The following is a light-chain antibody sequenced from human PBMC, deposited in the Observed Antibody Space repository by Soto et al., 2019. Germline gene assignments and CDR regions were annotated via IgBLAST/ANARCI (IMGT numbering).Light chain of an antibody. Sequence: DIQMTQSQYSLSASVGDRVTITCRASQDISKFLNWYQQQPGKVPKLLIFDASNLEPGVPSRFSGNGSGTQFSFTISSLRPEDIATYYCQQYDKLLTFGGGTKVEL. V-gene: IGKV1-33*01. CDR2: DAS. J-gene: IGKJ4*01. CDR3: QQYDKLLT. CDR1: QDISKF.